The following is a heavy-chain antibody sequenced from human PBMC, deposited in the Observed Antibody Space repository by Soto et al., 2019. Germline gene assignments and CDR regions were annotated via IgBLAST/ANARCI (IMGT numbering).Heavy chain of an antibody. Sequence: QVQLVQSGAEVKRPGASVKVSSKAPGYTFTSYDINWVRQATGEGLEWMGWMNPNSGNTGYAQKFQGRVTMTRNTSISTAYMELSSLRSEDTAVYYCARKGYYDFWSGYYPNWFDPWGQGTLVTVSS. J-gene: IGHJ5*02. CDR3: ARKGYYDFWSGYYPNWFDP. D-gene: IGHD3-3*01. V-gene: IGHV1-8*01. CDR1: GYTFTSYD. CDR2: MNPNSGNT.